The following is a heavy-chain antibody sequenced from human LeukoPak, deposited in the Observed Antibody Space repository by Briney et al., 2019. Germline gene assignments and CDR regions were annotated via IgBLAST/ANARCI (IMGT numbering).Heavy chain of an antibody. Sequence: GSLRLSCAASGFTFSDYYMSWIRQPPGKGLEWIGEINHSGSTNYNPSLKSRVTISVDTSKNQFSLKLSSVTAADTAVYYCASSSDTVTVDYWGQGTLVTVSS. V-gene: IGHV4-34*01. CDR1: GFTFSDYY. CDR3: ASSSDTVTVDY. J-gene: IGHJ4*02. D-gene: IGHD4-17*01. CDR2: INHSGST.